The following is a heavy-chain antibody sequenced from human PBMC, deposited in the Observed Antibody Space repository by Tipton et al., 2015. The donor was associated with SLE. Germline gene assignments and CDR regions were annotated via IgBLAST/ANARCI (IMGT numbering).Heavy chain of an antibody. CDR2: IYQSGST. J-gene: IGHJ4*02. CDR3: ARTYVVLASYIDY. CDR1: EYSIRSGYY. D-gene: IGHD3-9*01. V-gene: IGHV4-38-2*01. Sequence: TLSLPCVVSEYSIRSGYYWGWIRQAPGKGLEWIGSIYQSGSTYYTPSLKSRVTISVDTSKNQFSLKLTSVTAADTAVYYCARTYVVLASYIDYWGQGILVTVSS.